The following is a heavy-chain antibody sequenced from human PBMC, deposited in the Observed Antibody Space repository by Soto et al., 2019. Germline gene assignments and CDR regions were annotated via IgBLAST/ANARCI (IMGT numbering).Heavy chain of an antibody. Sequence: QVQLVQSGAEVKKPGSSVKVSCKASGGTFSSYAISWVRQAPGQGLEWMGGIIPIFGTANYAQKFQGRATITADESTSTAYRELSSLRSEDTAVYYCARSEQQLVPYSFDYWGQGTLVTVSA. CDR3: ARSEQQLVPYSFDY. CDR2: IIPIFGTA. J-gene: IGHJ4*02. CDR1: GGTFSSYA. D-gene: IGHD6-13*01. V-gene: IGHV1-69*12.